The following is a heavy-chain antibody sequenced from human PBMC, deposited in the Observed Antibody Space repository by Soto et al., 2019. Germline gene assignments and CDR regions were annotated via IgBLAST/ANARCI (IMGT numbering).Heavy chain of an antibody. CDR1: GFSLSTSGVG. V-gene: IGHV2-5*02. J-gene: IGHJ5*02. D-gene: IGHD3-22*01. Sequence: SGPTLVNPTQTLTLTCTFSGFSLSTSGVGVGWIRQPPGKALEWLALIYWDDDKRYSPSLKSRLTITKDTSKNQVVLTMTNMDPVDTATYYCAHVPRDSSGYYPWNWFDPWGQGTLVTVSS. CDR3: AHVPRDSSGYYPWNWFDP. CDR2: IYWDDDK.